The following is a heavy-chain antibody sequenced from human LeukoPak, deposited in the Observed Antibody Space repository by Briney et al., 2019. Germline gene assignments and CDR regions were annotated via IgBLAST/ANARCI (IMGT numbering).Heavy chain of an antibody. CDR3: AILVSSSSSNQYDYFDY. V-gene: IGHV1-46*01. J-gene: IGHJ4*02. Sequence: ASVKVSCKASGYTFTSYYMHWVRQAPGQGLEWMGIINPSGGSTSYAQKFQGRVTMTRDMSTSTVYMELSSLRSEDTAVYYCAILVSSSSSNQYDYFDYWGQGTLATVSS. CDR1: GYTFTSYY. D-gene: IGHD6-6*01. CDR2: INPSGGST.